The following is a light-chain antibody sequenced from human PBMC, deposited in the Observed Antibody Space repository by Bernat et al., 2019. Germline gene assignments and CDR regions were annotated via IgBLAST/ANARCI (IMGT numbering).Light chain of an antibody. Sequence: QSALTQPASVSGSPGQSITISCTETSSEVGCNNLVPWYQQLPAKAPKLMIYEGSKRPSWVSNCLPGSKSGNTASLPISGLQAEDEADYCCCSYAGSSTYVFGTGTKVTAL. J-gene: IGLJ1*01. CDR2: EGS. V-gene: IGLV2-23*01. CDR3: CSYAGSSTYV. CDR1: SSEVGCNNL.